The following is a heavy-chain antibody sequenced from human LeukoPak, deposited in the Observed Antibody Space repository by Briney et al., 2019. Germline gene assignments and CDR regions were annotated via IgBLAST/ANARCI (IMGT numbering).Heavy chain of an antibody. CDR2: FNPNSGGT. CDR1: GYTFTGYY. Sequence: GASVKVSCKASGYTFTGYYMHWVRQAPGQGLEWMGWFNPNSGGTNYAQKFQGRVTMTRDTSISTAYMELSRLRSDDTAVYYCARGTVYGDGYNLAIFDYWGQGTLVTVSS. V-gene: IGHV1-2*02. CDR3: ARGTVYGDGYNLAIFDY. D-gene: IGHD5-24*01. J-gene: IGHJ4*02.